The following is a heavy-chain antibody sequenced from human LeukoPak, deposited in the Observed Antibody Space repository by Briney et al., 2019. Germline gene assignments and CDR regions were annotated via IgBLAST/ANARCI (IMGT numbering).Heavy chain of an antibody. J-gene: IGHJ4*02. D-gene: IGHD6-19*01. CDR3: AKAHSSGWYDYFDC. CDR1: GFNFDEYA. CDR2: ITWSSGSI. Sequence: GGSLRLSCAASGFNFDEYAMHWFRQAPGKGLEWVSGITWSSGSIGYADSVKGRFTISRDNAKNSLYLQMNSLRAEDTALYHCAKAHSSGWYDYFDCWGQGTLVTVSS. V-gene: IGHV3-9*01.